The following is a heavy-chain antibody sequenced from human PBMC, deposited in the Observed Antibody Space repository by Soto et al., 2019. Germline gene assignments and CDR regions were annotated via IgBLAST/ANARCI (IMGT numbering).Heavy chain of an antibody. CDR1: GFTFSSYA. D-gene: IGHD6-13*01. J-gene: IGHJ5*02. V-gene: IGHV3-49*04. CDR3: TSFSSSWYYNWFDP. CDR2: IRSKAYGGTT. Sequence: PGESLKISCSASGFTFSSYAMYWVRQAPGKGLEWVGFIRSKAYGGTTEYAASVKGRFTISRDDSKSIAYLQMNSLKTEDTAVYYCTSFSSSWYYNWFDPWGQGTLVTVSS.